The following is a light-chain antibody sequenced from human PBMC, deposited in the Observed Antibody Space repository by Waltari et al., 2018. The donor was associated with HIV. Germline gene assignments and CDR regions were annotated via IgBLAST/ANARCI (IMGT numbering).Light chain of an antibody. Sequence: SYEMTQPPSVSVSPGQTAIITCSGHRLSDRYVCWYQHRPGLSPLLVIYEDNQRPSGIPERFSGSTSGDTATLTISGTQPIDEADYYCQAGYTRTAFGGGTKLTVL. CDR2: EDN. CDR1: RLSDRY. J-gene: IGLJ2*01. V-gene: IGLV3-1*01. CDR3: QAGYTRTA.